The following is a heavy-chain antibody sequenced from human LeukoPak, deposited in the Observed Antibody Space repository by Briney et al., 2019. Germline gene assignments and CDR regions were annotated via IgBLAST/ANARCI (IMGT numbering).Heavy chain of an antibody. CDR2: ISSSGSTI. J-gene: IGHJ4*02. CDR1: GFTFSSYE. Sequence: WGSLRLSCAASGFTFSSYEMNWVRQAPGKGLEWVSYISSSGSTIYYADSVNGRFTISRDNAKNSLYLQMTSLRAEDTAVYYCARGKSLWFGELLGYWGQGTLVTVSS. CDR3: ARGKSLWFGELLGY. V-gene: IGHV3-48*03. D-gene: IGHD3-10*01.